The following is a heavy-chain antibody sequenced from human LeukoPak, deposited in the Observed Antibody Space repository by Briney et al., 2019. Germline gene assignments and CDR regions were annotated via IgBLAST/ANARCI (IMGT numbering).Heavy chain of an antibody. CDR3: ARGYYCSSTSCPLQFDP. Sequence: PSETLSLTCTVSGGSVSSGSYYWSWIRQPPGKGLEWIGYIYYSGSTNYNPSLKSRVTISVDTSKNQFTLKLSSVTAADTAVYYCARGYYCSSTSCPLQFDPWGQGTLVTVSS. V-gene: IGHV4-61*01. J-gene: IGHJ5*02. CDR2: IYYSGST. CDR1: GGSVSSGSYY. D-gene: IGHD2-2*01.